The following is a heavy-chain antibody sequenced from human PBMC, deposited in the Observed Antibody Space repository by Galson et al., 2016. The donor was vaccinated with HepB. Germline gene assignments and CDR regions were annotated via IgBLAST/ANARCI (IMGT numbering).Heavy chain of an antibody. CDR3: ARQWCRLYYDTTGYLDGSDY. Sequence: SETLSLTCTVSGGSISGSSYCWAWIRQAPGRGLEWIGSIYDGGSTSYRPSLLSRLTMSLDTSKNQFSLMLTSLTAADTAVYYCARQWCRLYYDTTGYLDGSDYWSQGTLVTVSS. V-gene: IGHV4-39*01. CDR1: GGSISGSSYC. J-gene: IGHJ4*02. CDR2: IYDGGST. D-gene: IGHD3-22*01.